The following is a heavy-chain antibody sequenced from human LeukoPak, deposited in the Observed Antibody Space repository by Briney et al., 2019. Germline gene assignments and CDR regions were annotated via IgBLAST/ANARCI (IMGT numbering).Heavy chain of an antibody. CDR2: IRSKAYGGTT. D-gene: IGHD3-16*01. Sequence: GGSLRLSCTASGFTFSSSSMNWVRQAPGKGLEWVGFIRSKAYGGTTEYAASVKGRFTISRDDSKSIAYLQMNSLKTEDTAVYYCTRRWGFWGQGTLVTVSS. V-gene: IGHV3-49*04. J-gene: IGHJ4*02. CDR3: TRRWGF. CDR1: GFTFSSSS.